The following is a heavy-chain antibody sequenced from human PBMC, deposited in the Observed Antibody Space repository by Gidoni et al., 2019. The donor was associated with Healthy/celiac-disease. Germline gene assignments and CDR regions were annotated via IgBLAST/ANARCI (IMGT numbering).Heavy chain of an antibody. Sequence: EVQLVESGGGLVKPGGSLRLSCAASGFTFSSYSMNWVRQAPGKGLGWVSSISSSSSYIYYADSVKGRFTISRDNAKNSLYLQMNSLRAEDTAVYYCARDQTGKADYWGQGTLVTVSS. CDR3: ARDQTGKADY. CDR1: GFTFSSYS. CDR2: ISSSSSYI. V-gene: IGHV3-21*01. J-gene: IGHJ4*02. D-gene: IGHD1-1*01.